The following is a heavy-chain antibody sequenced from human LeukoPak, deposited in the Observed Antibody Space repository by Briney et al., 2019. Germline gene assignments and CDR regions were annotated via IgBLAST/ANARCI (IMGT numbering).Heavy chain of an antibody. D-gene: IGHD6-25*01. J-gene: IGHJ4*02. CDR1: GESFSGYY. CDR3: ARAQGTAAIDY. Sequence: SETLSLTCAVYGESFSGYYWTWIRQPPGKGLEWIGEINHSGSSNYNPSLKSRVTISADTSKNQFSLKMKSVTAADAAVYYCARAQGTAAIDYWGQGTLVTVSS. V-gene: IGHV4-34*01. CDR2: INHSGSS.